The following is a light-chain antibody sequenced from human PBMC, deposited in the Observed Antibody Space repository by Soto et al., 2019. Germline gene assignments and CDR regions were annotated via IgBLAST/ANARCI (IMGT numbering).Light chain of an antibody. CDR3: SSYAGSNNYV. CDR1: SSDIGDYNY. V-gene: IGLV2-8*01. CDR2: EVT. J-gene: IGLJ1*01. Sequence: QSVLTQPPSASGSPGQSVAISCTGTSSDIGDYNYVSWYQQQPGKAPQLIIYEVTKRPSGIPNRFSGSKSGNTASLTVSGLQAEDEADYYCSSYAGSNNYVFGTGTKLTVL.